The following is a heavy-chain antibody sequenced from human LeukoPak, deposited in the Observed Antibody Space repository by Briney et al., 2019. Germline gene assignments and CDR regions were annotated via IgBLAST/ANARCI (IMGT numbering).Heavy chain of an antibody. Sequence: GGSLRLSCAASGFTFSSYSMNWVRQAPGKGLEWVSSISSSSSYIYYADSVKGRFTISRDNAKNSLYLQMNSLRAEDTAVYYCARRCCNTVVDFDYWGQGTLVTVSS. J-gene: IGHJ4*02. CDR1: GFTFSSYS. CDR2: ISSSSSYI. D-gene: IGHD2-2*02. V-gene: IGHV3-21*01. CDR3: ARRCCNTVVDFDY.